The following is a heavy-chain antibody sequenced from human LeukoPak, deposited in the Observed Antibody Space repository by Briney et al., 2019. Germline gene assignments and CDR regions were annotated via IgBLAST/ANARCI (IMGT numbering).Heavy chain of an antibody. J-gene: IGHJ3*01. Sequence: ASVKVSCKASGGTFSSYAIGWVRQAPGQGLEWMGWISAKNGNTNYAQKFQGRVTMTTDTSTTTAYMELRSLRSDDTAVYHCAKFGGGGSGYHGRSYDAFELWGQGPTVTVSS. CDR2: ISAKNGNT. CDR1: GGTFSSYA. CDR3: AKFGGGGSGYHGRSYDAFEL. V-gene: IGHV1-18*01. D-gene: IGHD3-3*01.